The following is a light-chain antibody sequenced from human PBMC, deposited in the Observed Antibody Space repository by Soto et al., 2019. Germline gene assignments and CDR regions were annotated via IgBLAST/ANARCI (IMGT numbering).Light chain of an antibody. V-gene: IGKV3-11*01. J-gene: IGKJ5*01. CDR3: QQRSNWPSIT. Sequence: IVLTPSPATRSLSPVERATLFCRASQSVSNYLAWYQQKPGQAPRLIIYDASSRATGIPGRFSGSGSGTDFTLTISSLEPEDFAIYYCQQRSNWPSITFGQGTRLEIK. CDR1: QSVSNY. CDR2: DAS.